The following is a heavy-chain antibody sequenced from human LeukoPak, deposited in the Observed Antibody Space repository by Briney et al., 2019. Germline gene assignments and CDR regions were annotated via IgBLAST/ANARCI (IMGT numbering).Heavy chain of an antibody. D-gene: IGHD1-26*01. CDR1: GFTFSNAW. J-gene: IGHJ4*02. V-gene: IGHV3-15*01. CDR2: IKSKTDGGTT. CDR3: TTGWTRIVGATDFDY. Sequence: GGSLRLSCAVSGFTFSNAWMSWVRQAPGKGLEWAGRIKSKTDGGTTDYAAPVKGRFTISRDDSKNTLYLQMNSLKTEDTAVYYCTTGWTRIVGATDFDYWGQGTLVTVSS.